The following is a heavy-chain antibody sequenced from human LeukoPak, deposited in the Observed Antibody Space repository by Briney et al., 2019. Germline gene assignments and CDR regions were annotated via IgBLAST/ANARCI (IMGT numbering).Heavy chain of an antibody. CDR3: ARASTAARPY. V-gene: IGHV3-48*03. Sequence: GGSLRLSCAASGFTFSNYEMNWVRQAPGKGLEWVSYISGSGNTIYYADSVKGRLTISRDNAKNSLFLQMDSLRAEDTAIYYCARASTAARPYWGQGTLATVSS. D-gene: IGHD1-1*01. J-gene: IGHJ4*02. CDR2: ISGSGNTI. CDR1: GFTFSNYE.